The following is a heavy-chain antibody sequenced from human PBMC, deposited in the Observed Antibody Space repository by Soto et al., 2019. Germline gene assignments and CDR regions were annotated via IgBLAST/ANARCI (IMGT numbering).Heavy chain of an antibody. CDR2: FWHDGTKI. CDR1: GFTFTTYA. CDR3: ARGVAPFDY. V-gene: IGHV3-33*01. D-gene: IGHD5-12*01. J-gene: IGHJ4*02. Sequence: VHLVESGGGVVHPGRSLRLSCAASGFTFTTYAMHWVRQAPGKGLEWVALFWHDGTKIYYADSVRGRFTVSRDISRNTLYLVMSSLRAEDTAVYYCARGVAPFDYWGRGTQVTVSS.